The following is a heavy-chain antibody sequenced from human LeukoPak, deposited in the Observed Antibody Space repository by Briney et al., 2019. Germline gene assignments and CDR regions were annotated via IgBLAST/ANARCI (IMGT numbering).Heavy chain of an antibody. V-gene: IGHV3-23*01. J-gene: IGHJ4*02. CDR1: GFTFSSYA. D-gene: IGHD6-19*01. CDR2: ISNGGDRS. CDR3: AKDAPRSSGWFYFDY. Sequence: GGSLRLSCAASGFTFSSYAMSWVRQAPGKGLEWVSGISNGGDRSYYADSVKGRFTISRDNSKNTLCLQMNSLRVEDTAVYYCAKDAPRSSGWFYFDYWGQGILVTVSS.